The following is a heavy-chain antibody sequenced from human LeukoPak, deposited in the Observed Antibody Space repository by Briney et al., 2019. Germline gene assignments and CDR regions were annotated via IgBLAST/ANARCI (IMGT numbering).Heavy chain of an antibody. CDR1: GFTFSSYS. CDR2: ISTSSSYI. Sequence: GGSLRLSCAASGFTFSSYSMNWVRQAPGKGLEWVSSISTSSSYIYYADSVKGRFTISRDNAKNSLYPQMNSLRAEDTAVYYCARENYYASGSFSYWYFDLWGRGTLVTVSS. D-gene: IGHD3-10*01. V-gene: IGHV3-21*01. J-gene: IGHJ2*01. CDR3: ARENYYASGSFSYWYFDL.